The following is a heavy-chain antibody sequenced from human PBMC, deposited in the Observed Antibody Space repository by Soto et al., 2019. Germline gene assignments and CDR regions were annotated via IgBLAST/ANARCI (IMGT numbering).Heavy chain of an antibody. CDR2: ISSTSSYI. J-gene: IGHJ3*02. CDR3: ARVNRPQVAAAGTWAFDI. CDR1: AFTFSSYN. V-gene: IGHV3-21*01. D-gene: IGHD6-13*01. Sequence: LRLSCAGSAFTFSSYNMNWVRQAPGKGLEWVSSISSTSSYIYYADSVKGRFTISRDNAKNSLFLQMNSLRAEDTAVYFCARVNRPQVAAAGTWAFDIWGQGTMVTVSS.